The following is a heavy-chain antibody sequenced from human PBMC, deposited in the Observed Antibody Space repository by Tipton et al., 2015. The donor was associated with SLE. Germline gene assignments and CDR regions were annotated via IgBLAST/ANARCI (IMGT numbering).Heavy chain of an antibody. CDR2: IKQDGSEK. Sequence: LSCAASGFTFSNYWMTWVRQAPGKGLEWVANIKQDGSEKNYLDSVKGRFTISRDNAKNSLYLQMNSLRVEDTAVYFCAGDDYASGITWGQGTLVTVSS. CDR3: AGDDYASGIT. D-gene: IGHD3-10*01. CDR1: GFTFSNYW. J-gene: IGHJ5*02. V-gene: IGHV3-7*01.